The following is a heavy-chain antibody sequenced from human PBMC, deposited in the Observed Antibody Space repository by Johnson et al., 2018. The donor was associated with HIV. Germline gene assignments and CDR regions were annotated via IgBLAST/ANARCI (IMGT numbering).Heavy chain of an antibody. CDR1: GFTFSSYG. CDR2: VWSDGINK. J-gene: IGHJ3*02. D-gene: IGHD2-15*01. V-gene: IGHV3-33*01. Sequence: QVQLVESGGGVVQPGRSLRLSCAASGFTFSSYGMHWVRQAPGKGLEWVAVVWSDGINKYYADSVRGRFTISRDNSKNTLYLQMNSLRAEDTAVYYCARDMCSGGSCYAFDIWGHGTTVTVSS. CDR3: ARDMCSGGSCYAFDI.